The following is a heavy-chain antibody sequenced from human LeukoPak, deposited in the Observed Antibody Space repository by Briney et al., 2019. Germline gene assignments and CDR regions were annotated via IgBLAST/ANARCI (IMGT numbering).Heavy chain of an antibody. V-gene: IGHV3-7*03. CDR3: SRQLEE. CDR2: IKYDGTTK. J-gene: IGHJ4*02. Sequence: PGGSLRLSCAASGFIFNNYWMDWVRQTPGKGLEWVANIKYDGTTKYYVDSVEGRFTISRDSAKNSLYLQMNSLRAEDTAVYFCSRQLEEWGQGTLVTVSS. CDR1: GFIFNNYW. D-gene: IGHD1-1*01.